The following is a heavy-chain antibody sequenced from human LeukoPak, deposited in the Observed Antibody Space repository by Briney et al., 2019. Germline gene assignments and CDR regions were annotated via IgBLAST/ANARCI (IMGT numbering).Heavy chain of an antibody. CDR3: AELGITMIGGV. J-gene: IGHJ6*04. Sequence: GGSLRLSCAASRFTFSSYGMNWVRQAPGKGLEWVSYISSSGSTIYYADSVKGRFTIYRDNSKNSLYLQMNSLRAEDTAVYYCAELGITMIGGVWGKGTTVTISS. CDR2: ISSSGSTI. CDR1: RFTFSSYG. V-gene: IGHV3-48*03. D-gene: IGHD3-10*02.